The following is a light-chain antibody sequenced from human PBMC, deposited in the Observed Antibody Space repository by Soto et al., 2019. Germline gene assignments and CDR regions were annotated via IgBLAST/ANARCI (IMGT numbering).Light chain of an antibody. Sequence: DIQMTQSPSSLSASVGDRVTITCQASQDISNYLNWYQQKPGKAPKLLIYDASNLETGVPSRFSGCGSGTAFTFTISCLQPEDIATYYCQQYDNLPITFGQGTRLEIQ. CDR2: DAS. J-gene: IGKJ5*01. CDR3: QQYDNLPIT. CDR1: QDISNY. V-gene: IGKV1-33*01.